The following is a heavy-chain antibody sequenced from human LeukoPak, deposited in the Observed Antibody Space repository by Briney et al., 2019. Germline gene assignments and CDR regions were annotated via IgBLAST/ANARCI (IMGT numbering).Heavy chain of an antibody. V-gene: IGHV4-39*07. D-gene: IGHD3-10*01. J-gene: IGHJ6*02. CDR1: GGSISSSSHY. Sequence: SETLSLTCTVSGGSISSSSHYWGWIRQPPGKGLEWIGSFYYSGSTYYNPSLKSRVSISVDTSKNQFSLKLRSVTAADTAVYYCARGGILWFGELVDVWGQGTTVTVSS. CDR3: ARGGILWFGELVDV. CDR2: FYYSGST.